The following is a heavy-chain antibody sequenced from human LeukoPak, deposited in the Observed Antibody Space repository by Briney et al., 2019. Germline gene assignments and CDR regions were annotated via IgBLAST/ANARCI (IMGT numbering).Heavy chain of an antibody. D-gene: IGHD1-26*01. CDR1: GFTFGSHW. Sequence: GGSLRLSCAVSGFTFGSHWMSWVRQGPGKGLEWVANIKQDGSEKYYVDSMKGRFTISRDNAENSLYLQMDSLRAEDTAVYYCASRTPSIGSRDAFDIWGQGTMVTVSS. V-gene: IGHV3-7*01. CDR2: IKQDGSEK. J-gene: IGHJ3*02. CDR3: ASRTPSIGSRDAFDI.